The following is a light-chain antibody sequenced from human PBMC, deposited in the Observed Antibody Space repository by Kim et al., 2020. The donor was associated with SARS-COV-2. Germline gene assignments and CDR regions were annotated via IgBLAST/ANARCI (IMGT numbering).Light chain of an antibody. V-gene: IGKV3-15*01. CDR2: GAS. J-gene: IGKJ1*01. Sequence: EIVMTQFPATLSVSPGERATLSCRASQSVSSNLAWYQQKPGQAPRLLIFGASTRATGVPARFSGSGSGTEFTLTISSLQSEDFAVYFCQQYHNWRTFGQGAKVEIK. CDR1: QSVSSN. CDR3: QQYHNWRT.